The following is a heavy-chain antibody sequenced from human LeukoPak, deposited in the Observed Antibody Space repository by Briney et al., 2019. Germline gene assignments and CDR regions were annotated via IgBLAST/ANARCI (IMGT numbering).Heavy chain of an antibody. CDR2: ISDHGSIT. Sequence: GGSLRLSCAASGFTFSTYWMHWVSQAPGKGLVWVSRISDHGSITNFADSVKGRFSISRDTAKNTLYLEMNSLRVEDTAVYYCARDLSGYSDYWGQGALVTVSS. CDR1: GFTFSTYW. V-gene: IGHV3-74*01. D-gene: IGHD2-15*01. J-gene: IGHJ4*02. CDR3: ARDLSGYSDY.